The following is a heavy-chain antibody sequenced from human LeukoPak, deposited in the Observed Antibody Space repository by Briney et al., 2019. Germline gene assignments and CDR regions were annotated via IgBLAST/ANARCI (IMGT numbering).Heavy chain of an antibody. J-gene: IGHJ4*02. V-gene: IGHV3-21*01. CDR1: GFTFSSYS. D-gene: IGHD6-13*01. Sequence: KTGGSLRLSCAASGFTFSSYSMNRVRQAPGKGLEWVSSISSSSSYIYYADSVKGRFTISRDNAKNSLYLQMNSLRAEDTAVYYCARDSEGSCWAYYFDYWGQGTLVTVSS. CDR3: ARDSEGSCWAYYFDY. CDR2: ISSSSSYI.